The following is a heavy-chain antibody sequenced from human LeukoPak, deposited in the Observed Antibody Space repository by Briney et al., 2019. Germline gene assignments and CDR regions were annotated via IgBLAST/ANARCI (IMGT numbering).Heavy chain of an antibody. D-gene: IGHD6-13*01. V-gene: IGHV1-18*01. J-gene: IGHJ4*02. CDR2: ISANTGKT. CDR3: AKVAGDRMDY. Sequence: ASVTVSCKASVYTFATYGFCWVRQAPGHGLEWMGWISANTGKTDYAQRYQGRVTLTTDTSTSTAYMELRSLRPDDTAVYYCAKVAGDRMDYWGQGTLVTVSS. CDR1: VYTFATYG.